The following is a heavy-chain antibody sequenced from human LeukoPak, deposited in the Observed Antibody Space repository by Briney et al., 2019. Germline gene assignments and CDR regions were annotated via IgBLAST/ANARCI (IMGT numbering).Heavy chain of an antibody. V-gene: IGHV3-13*01. CDR1: GFTFRSYD. J-gene: IGHJ4*02. CDR2: VGISGDT. CDR3: VRGGIQVSGIDEIDY. D-gene: IGHD6-19*01. Sequence: PGGSLRLFCAASGFTFRSYDMHWVRHVTGKGLEWVSAVGISGDTYYAGSVKGRFTISRENAKNSLYLQMNSLTAGDTAVYYCVRGGIQVSGIDEIDYWGQGTLVTVSS.